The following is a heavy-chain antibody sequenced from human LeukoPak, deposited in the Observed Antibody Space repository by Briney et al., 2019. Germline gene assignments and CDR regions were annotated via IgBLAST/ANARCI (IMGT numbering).Heavy chain of an antibody. CDR2: INDRGSTI. J-gene: IGHJ4*02. V-gene: IGHV3-48*03. Sequence: PGGSLRLSCEASGFTFSSYDMNWVRQAPGKGLEWVSYINDRGSTIYYADSVKGRFTISRDDAKNSLYLQMNSLRAEDTAVYFYMRDAPGSNTGDYWGQGTLVTVSS. CDR3: MRDAPGSNTGDY. CDR1: GFTFSSYD. D-gene: IGHD2-8*01.